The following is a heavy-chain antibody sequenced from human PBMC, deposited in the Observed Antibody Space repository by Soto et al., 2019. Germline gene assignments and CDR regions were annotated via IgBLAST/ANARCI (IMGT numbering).Heavy chain of an antibody. CDR2: ISGYNGNT. V-gene: IGHV1-18*04. J-gene: IGHJ6*02. CDR1: GYTFSGYS. D-gene: IGHD2-21*01. Sequence: QVVLEQSGGEVKKPGASVKVSCKACGYTFSGYSITWVRQAPGQGLEWMGRISGYNGNTNYARTLRGRLTLTTDTSTSTAYMELRSLTSDDTAVYYCARDVFCGGAPACPDMDVWGQGTTVTVSS. CDR3: ARDVFCGGAPACPDMDV.